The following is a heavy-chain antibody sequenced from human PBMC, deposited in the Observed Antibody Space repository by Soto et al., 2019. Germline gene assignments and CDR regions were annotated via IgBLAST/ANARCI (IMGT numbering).Heavy chain of an antibody. V-gene: IGHV1-18*01. D-gene: IGHD6-19*01. CDR3: ARDWFTGTGIEVAGTYFQH. Sequence: QVQLVQSGAEVKKPGASVKVSCKASGYTFTSYGISWVRQAPGQGLEWMGWISAYNGNTNYAQKLQGRVTMTTDTFTSTAYMELRSLRSDDTAVYYCARDWFTGTGIEVAGTYFQHWGQGTLVTVSS. CDR1: GYTFTSYG. CDR2: ISAYNGNT. J-gene: IGHJ1*01.